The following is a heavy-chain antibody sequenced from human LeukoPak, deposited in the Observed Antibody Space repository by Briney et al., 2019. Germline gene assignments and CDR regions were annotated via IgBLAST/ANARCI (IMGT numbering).Heavy chain of an antibody. CDR3: ARDPRNYDFWRGDYYFDY. D-gene: IGHD3-3*01. Sequence: ASVKVSCKASGYTFTSYGISWVRQAPGQGLEWMGWISAYNGNTNYAQKLQGRVTMTTDTSTSTAYMERRSLRSDDTAVYYCARDPRNYDFWRGDYYFDYWGQGTLVTVSS. V-gene: IGHV1-18*01. CDR2: ISAYNGNT. CDR1: GYTFTSYG. J-gene: IGHJ4*02.